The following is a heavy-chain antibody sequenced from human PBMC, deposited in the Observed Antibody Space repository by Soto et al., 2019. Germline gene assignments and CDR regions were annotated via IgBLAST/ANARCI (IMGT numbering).Heavy chain of an antibody. CDR3: ARGMTPPGAPAWYYFDS. V-gene: IGHV4-4*07. J-gene: IGHJ4*02. CDR2: FSLSGTT. CDR1: GASITSSSY. Sequence: PSETLSLTCTVSGASITSSSYWSWIRQPAGKGLEWIGRFSLSGTTNYNPSLRSRVTMSADVSKNQFSLRLTSVTAADTALYYCARGMTPPGAPAWYYFDSWCQGTLVTVSS. D-gene: IGHD2-8*02.